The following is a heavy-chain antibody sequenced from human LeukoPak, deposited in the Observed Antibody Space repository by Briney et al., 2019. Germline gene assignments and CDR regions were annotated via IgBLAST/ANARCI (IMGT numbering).Heavy chain of an antibody. CDR3: AKDLVYPRTVVIIGRAVAGSTGVY. CDR1: GFTFSSYA. D-gene: IGHD6-19*01. Sequence: GGSLRLSCAASGFTFSSYAMSWVRQAPGKGREWVSAISGSGGSIYYADSVKRRFTISRDNSKNTLYLQMNSLRAEDTAVYYCAKDLVYPRTVVIIGRAVAGSTGVYWGQGTLVTVSS. J-gene: IGHJ4*02. CDR2: ISGSGGSI. V-gene: IGHV3-23*01.